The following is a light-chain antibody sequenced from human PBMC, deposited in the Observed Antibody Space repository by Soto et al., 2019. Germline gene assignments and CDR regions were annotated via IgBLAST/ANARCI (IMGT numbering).Light chain of an antibody. J-gene: IGKJ4*01. CDR1: QSISIW. CDR3: QQYSSFST. V-gene: IGKV1-5*03. CDR2: KAS. Sequence: DIQMTQSPSTLSASVGDRITITCRASQSISIWLAWYQQKPGKAPKLLIYKASSLEIGVPSRFSGSGSGTEFILTVSRLQPDDFASYYCQQYSSFSTFGGGTKVEIK.